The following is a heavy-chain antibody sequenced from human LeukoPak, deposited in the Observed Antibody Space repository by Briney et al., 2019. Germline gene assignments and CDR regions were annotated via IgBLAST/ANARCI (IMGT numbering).Heavy chain of an antibody. CDR2: ISGGGDNT. D-gene: IGHD3-22*01. V-gene: IGHV3-23*01. J-gene: IGHJ4*02. CDR3: AKNRPLNYDSRSSMIDY. CDR1: GFTFSSYA. Sequence: GGSLRLSCAASGFTFSSYAMTWVRQAPGKGLEWVSTISGGGDNTYYADSVRVRFTISRDNSRITLSLLMSRLRADDTAVSYCAKNRPLNYDSRSSMIDYWGQGTLVTVSS.